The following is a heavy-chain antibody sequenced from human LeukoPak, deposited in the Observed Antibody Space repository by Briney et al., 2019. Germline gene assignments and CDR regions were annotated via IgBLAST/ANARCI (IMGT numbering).Heavy chain of an antibody. CDR1: GGTFSSYA. CDR2: IIPIFGTA. J-gene: IGHJ4*02. D-gene: IGHD6-13*01. CDR3: AGGSEQQLVDY. Sequence: ASVKVSCKASGGTFSSYAISWVRQAPGQGLEWMGGIIPIFGTANYAQKFQGRVTITADKSTSTAYMELSSLRSEDTAVYYCAGGSEQQLVDYWGQGTLVTVSS. V-gene: IGHV1-69*06.